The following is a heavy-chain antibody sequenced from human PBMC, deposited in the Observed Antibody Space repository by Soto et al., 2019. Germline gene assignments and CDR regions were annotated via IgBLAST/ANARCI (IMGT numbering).Heavy chain of an antibody. J-gene: IGHJ4*02. V-gene: IGHV1-18*01. CDR3: ARDVPASGVATLDY. CDR1: GYTFTHFG. CDR2: VSAYNGNT. D-gene: IGHD3-3*01. Sequence: QAQLVQSGPEVKKPGASVKVSCKASGYTFTHFGISWVRQAPGQGLEWIGWVSAYNGNTNFPQNFQGRLTLTTDTSTNTAYMELRGLTSGDTVFYYCARDVPASGVATLDYWGQGTLVTVSS.